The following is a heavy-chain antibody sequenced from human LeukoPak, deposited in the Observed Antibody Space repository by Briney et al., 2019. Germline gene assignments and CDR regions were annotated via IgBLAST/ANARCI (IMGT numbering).Heavy chain of an antibody. CDR1: GFTFSSYG. D-gene: IGHD6-19*01. CDR2: ISYDGSNK. CDR3: AKDGSSGCNDY. J-gene: IGHJ4*02. Sequence: GGSLRLSCAASGFTFSSYGMHWVRQAPGKGLEWVAVISYDGSNKYYADSVKGRFTISRDNSKNTLYLQMNSLRAEDTAVYYCAKDGSSGCNDYWGQGTLVTVSS. V-gene: IGHV3-30*18.